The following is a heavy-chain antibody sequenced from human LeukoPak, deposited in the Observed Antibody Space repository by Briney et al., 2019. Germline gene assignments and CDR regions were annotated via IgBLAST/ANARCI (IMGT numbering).Heavy chain of an antibody. Sequence: SETLFLTCSVYGGSITAYYWSWIRQPPGKGLEWIGEINHSRGTKYNPSLESRVTILLDASKNEFSLNLNSVTAADTAVYYCAREDYYFDSWGQRAPVTVSS. CDR1: GGSITAYY. CDR3: AREDYYFDS. CDR2: INHSRGT. V-gene: IGHV4-34*01. J-gene: IGHJ4*02.